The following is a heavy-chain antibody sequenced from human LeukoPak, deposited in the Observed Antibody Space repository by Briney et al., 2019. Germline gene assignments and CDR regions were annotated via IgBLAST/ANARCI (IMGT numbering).Heavy chain of an antibody. CDR1: GFTFSSYG. D-gene: IGHD7-27*01. Sequence: GRSLRLSCAASGFTFSSYGMHWVRQAPGKGLEWVAVISYDGSNKYYADSVKGRFTISRDNSKNTLYLQMNSLRAEDTAVYYCAKAGDLSPVNFDYWGQGTLVTVSS. V-gene: IGHV3-30*18. CDR2: ISYDGSNK. CDR3: AKAGDLSPVNFDY. J-gene: IGHJ4*02.